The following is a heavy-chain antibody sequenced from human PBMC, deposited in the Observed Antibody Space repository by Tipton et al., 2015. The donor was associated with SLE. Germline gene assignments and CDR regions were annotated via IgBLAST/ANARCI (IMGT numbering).Heavy chain of an antibody. Sequence: SLRLSCAASGFTFSSYAMHWVRQAPGKGLEWVANIKQDGSEKYYVDSVKGRFTLSRDNAKNSLYLQMNSLRAEDTAVYYCAVLSSSWYEGAFDIWGQGTMVTVSS. CDR1: GFTFSSYA. V-gene: IGHV3-7*01. CDR2: IKQDGSEK. D-gene: IGHD6-13*01. J-gene: IGHJ3*02. CDR3: AVLSSSWYEGAFDI.